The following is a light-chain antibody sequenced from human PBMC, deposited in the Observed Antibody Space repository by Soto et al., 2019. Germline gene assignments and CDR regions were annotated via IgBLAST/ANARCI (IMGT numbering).Light chain of an antibody. J-gene: IGKJ2*01. CDR1: QSVSSSY. CDR2: AAS. CDR3: QQYGSSPRT. V-gene: IGKV3-20*01. Sequence: EIVLMQSPGTLSLSPGERATLSCRASQSVSSSYLAWYQQKPGQAPRLLIYAASSRATGIPDRFSGSGSGTDFTLTISRLEPEDFAVYYCQQYGSSPRTFGQGTKLEIK.